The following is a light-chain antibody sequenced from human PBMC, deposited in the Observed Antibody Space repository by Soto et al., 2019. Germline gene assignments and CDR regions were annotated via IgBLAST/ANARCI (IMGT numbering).Light chain of an antibody. Sequence: QSVLTQPASVSGSPGQSITISCSGTSSDVGAYNFVSWYQHHPGRAPQLIIYEVTIRPSGVSNRFSGSKSGNSASLTISGLQAEAEADYYCTSYTTTNTPYVFGSGTKVTVL. J-gene: IGLJ1*01. CDR1: SSDVGAYNF. V-gene: IGLV2-14*01. CDR3: TSYTTTNTPYV. CDR2: EVT.